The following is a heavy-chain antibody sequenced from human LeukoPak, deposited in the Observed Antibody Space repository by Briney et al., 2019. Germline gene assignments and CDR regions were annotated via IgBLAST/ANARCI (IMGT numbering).Heavy chain of an antibody. V-gene: IGHV3-7*01. Sequence: TGGSLRLSCAASGFTFSSYWMSWVRQAPGKGLEWVANIKQDGGEKYYVDSVKSRFTISRDNAKNSLYLQMNSLRAEDTAVYYCARDDCSSISCYHNWFDPWGQGTLVTVSS. CDR3: ARDDCSSISCYHNWFDP. CDR2: IKQDGGEK. D-gene: IGHD2-2*01. J-gene: IGHJ5*02. CDR1: GFTFSSYW.